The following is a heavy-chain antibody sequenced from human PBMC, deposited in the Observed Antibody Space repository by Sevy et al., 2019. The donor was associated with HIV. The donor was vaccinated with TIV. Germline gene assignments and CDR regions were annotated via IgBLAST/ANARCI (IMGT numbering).Heavy chain of an antibody. CDR3: ARKGLAAASHY. V-gene: IGHV1-46*01. Sequence: ASVKVSCKASGYSFTKYFIHWVRQAPGQGLEWVGVINPIGGSTTYALKFQGRVSMTRDTSTNTVYMEVSSLRSEDTAVYYCARKGLAAASHYWGQGTLVTVSS. D-gene: IGHD6-6*01. CDR2: INPIGGST. CDR1: GYSFTKYF. J-gene: IGHJ4*02.